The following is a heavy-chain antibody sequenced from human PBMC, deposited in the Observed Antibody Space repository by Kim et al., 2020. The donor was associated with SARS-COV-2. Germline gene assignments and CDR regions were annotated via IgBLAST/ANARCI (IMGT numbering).Heavy chain of an antibody. CDR2: IRDDGTNQ. Sequence: GGSLRLSCAASGFVFHNFWMSWVRQAPGKGPEWVSTIRDDGTNQYYSDSVKGRFTVSRDNARDSLYLHMSSLTTEDTGMYYCVRGSDFWGQETLLTVSS. J-gene: IGHJ4*02. CDR3: VRGSDF. CDR1: GFVFHNFW. V-gene: IGHV3-7*01.